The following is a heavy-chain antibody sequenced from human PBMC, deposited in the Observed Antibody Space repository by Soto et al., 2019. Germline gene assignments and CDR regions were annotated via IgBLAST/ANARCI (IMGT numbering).Heavy chain of an antibody. J-gene: IGHJ4*02. CDR2: IYYGGNT. CDR1: GDSISTDY. CDR3: ARENNVLPGGYFDY. D-gene: IGHD3-10*01. Sequence: SETQSLTCPVSGDSISTDYLSWIRQSPGKGLEWIGFIYYGGNTNYSPSLKSRVTISVDTSKNQFSLKVSSVTAADTAVYYRARENNVLPGGYFDYWGQGTLVTVSS. V-gene: IGHV4-59*12.